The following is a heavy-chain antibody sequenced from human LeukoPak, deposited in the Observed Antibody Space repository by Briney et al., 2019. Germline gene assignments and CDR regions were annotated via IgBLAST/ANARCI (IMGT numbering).Heavy chain of an antibody. D-gene: IGHD3-22*01. Sequence: ASVKVSCKASGYTFTDYYMHWVRQAPGQRLEWMGWINPNSGATKYAQKFQGRVTMTRDTSISTAYMELSRLTSDDTAVYYCARGEYVISGSRNDAFDIWGQGTMVTVSS. CDR2: INPNSGAT. CDR1: GYTFTDYY. CDR3: ARGEYVISGSRNDAFDI. J-gene: IGHJ3*02. V-gene: IGHV1-2*02.